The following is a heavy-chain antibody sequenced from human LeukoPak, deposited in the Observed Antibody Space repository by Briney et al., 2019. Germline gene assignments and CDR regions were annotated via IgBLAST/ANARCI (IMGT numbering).Heavy chain of an antibody. D-gene: IGHD2-21*01. J-gene: IGHJ4*02. CDR2: ISYSGST. Sequence: PSETLSLTCTVSGGSISSGDHYWSWLRQHPGKGLEWIGYISYSGSTYYNPSLKSRVTISVDTSNNQFSLRLSSVTAADTAVYFCASHDSIASYGFFDYWGQGTLVTVSS. CDR3: ASHDSIASYGFFDY. V-gene: IGHV4-31*03. CDR1: GGSISSGDHY.